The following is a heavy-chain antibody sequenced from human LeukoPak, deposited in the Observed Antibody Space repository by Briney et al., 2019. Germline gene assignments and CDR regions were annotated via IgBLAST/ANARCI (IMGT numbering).Heavy chain of an antibody. CDR2: IIPIFGTA. V-gene: IGHV1-69*06. Sequence: EASVKVSCTASGGTFSSYAISWVRQAPGQGLEWVGGIIPIFGTANYAQKFQGRVTITADKSTSTAYMELSSLRSEDTAVYYCARDYPYYDILTGPSGGMDVWGKGTTVTVS. J-gene: IGHJ6*04. D-gene: IGHD3-9*01. CDR1: GGTFSSYA. CDR3: ARDYPYYDILTGPSGGMDV.